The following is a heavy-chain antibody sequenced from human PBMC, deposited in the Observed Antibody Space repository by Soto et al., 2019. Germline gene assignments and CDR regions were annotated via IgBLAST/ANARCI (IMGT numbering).Heavy chain of an antibody. CDR2: ISSSSSTI. CDR1: GFTFSSYS. D-gene: IGHD3-10*01. J-gene: IGHJ6*03. CDR3: AREEWAYYGSGSYYNGYYMDV. V-gene: IGHV3-48*01. Sequence: EVQLVESGGGLVQPGGSLRLSCAASGFTFSSYSMNWVRQAPGKGLAWVAYISSSSSTIYYADSVKGRFTISRDNAKNSLYLQMNSLRAEDTAVYYWAREEWAYYGSGSYYNGYYMDVWGKGTTVTVSS.